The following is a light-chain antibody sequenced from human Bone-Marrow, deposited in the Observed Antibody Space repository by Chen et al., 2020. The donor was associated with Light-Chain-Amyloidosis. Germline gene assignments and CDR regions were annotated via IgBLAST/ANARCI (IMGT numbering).Light chain of an antibody. CDR3: ATWDSSLTVWM. CDR2: ENN. V-gene: IGLV1-51*02. J-gene: IGLJ3*02. Sequence: QSVPTHQPSVPAAPGHQGTIAGSGSNSNIGINYVSWYQQLPGTSRKLLIYENNQRPSEIPDRFSGSKSGTSATLGVAGLQTGDEADYYCATWDSSLTVWMFGGGTKLTVL. CDR1: NSNIGINY.